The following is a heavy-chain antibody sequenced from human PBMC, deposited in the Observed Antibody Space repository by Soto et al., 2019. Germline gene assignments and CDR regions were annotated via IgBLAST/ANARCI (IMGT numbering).Heavy chain of an antibody. CDR1: GFTFSSYA. CDR2: ISGSGGST. CDR3: AKDISAALNYYGMDV. Sequence: GGSLRLSCAASGFTFSSYAMSWVRQAPGKGLEWVSAISGSGGSTYYADSVKGRFTISRDNSKNTLYLQMNSLRAEDTAVYYCAKDISAALNYYGMDVWGQGTTVTVSS. V-gene: IGHV3-23*01. J-gene: IGHJ6*02. D-gene: IGHD6-13*01.